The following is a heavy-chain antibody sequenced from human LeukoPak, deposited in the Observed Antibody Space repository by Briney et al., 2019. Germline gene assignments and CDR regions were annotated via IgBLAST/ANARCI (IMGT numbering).Heavy chain of an antibody. D-gene: IGHD1-7*01. CDR1: GGSISSFY. J-gene: IGHJ6*03. Sequence: SETLSLTCTVSGGSISSFYWSWIRQPAGKGLEWIGRIYASGSTKYNPSFKSRAIMSIDTSKNQFSLRLSSVTAADTAVYYCARGHILLRRWNYSHRDYYYMDVWGKGTTVTVSS. CDR3: ARGHILLRRWNYSHRDYYYMDV. V-gene: IGHV4-4*07. CDR2: IYASGST.